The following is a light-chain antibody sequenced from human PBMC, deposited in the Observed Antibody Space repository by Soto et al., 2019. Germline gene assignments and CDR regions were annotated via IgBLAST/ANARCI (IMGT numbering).Light chain of an antibody. CDR1: SSNTGRNT. CDR2: SDN. Sequence: QSVLTQPPSASGTPGQRVTISCSGSSSNTGRNTVSWYQQLPGAAPKLLIYSDNQRPSGVPDRISGSKSGTPAFLAISGLQSEDEAEFYCAAWDDNLNGVVFGGGTKLTVL. J-gene: IGLJ2*01. CDR3: AAWDDNLNGVV. V-gene: IGLV1-44*01.